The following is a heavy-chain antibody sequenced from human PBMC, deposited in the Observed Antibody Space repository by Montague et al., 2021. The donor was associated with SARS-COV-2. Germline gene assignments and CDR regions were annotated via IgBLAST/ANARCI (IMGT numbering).Heavy chain of an antibody. CDR1: GGSISSSNW. CDR2: IYHSGST. J-gene: IGHJ6*02. D-gene: IGHD6-19*01. Sequence: SETRSLTCAVSGGSISSSNWWCCVRQPPGKRLVWIGEIYHSGSTKYNPSLRSRVTISVDKSKNQFSLKLCSVTAADTAVYYCARVGSSGLFGYYYYGMDVWGQGTTVTVSS. CDR3: ARVGSSGLFGYYYYGMDV. V-gene: IGHV4-4*02.